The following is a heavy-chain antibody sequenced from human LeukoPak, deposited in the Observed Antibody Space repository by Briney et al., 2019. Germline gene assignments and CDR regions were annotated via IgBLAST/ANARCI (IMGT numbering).Heavy chain of an antibody. V-gene: IGHV3-21*01. D-gene: IGHD6-13*01. CDR3: ARDRGSSWQPYYFDY. CDR1: GFTFSSYS. J-gene: IGHJ4*02. CDR2: ISSSSSYI. Sequence: GGSLRLSCAASGFTFSSYSMSWVREAPGKGLEWVSSISSSSSYIYYADSVKGRFTISRDNAKNSLYLQMNSLRAEDTAVYYCARDRGSSWQPYYFDYWGQGTLVTVSS.